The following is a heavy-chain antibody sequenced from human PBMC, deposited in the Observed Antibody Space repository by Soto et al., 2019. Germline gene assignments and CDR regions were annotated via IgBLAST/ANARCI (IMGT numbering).Heavy chain of an antibody. Sequence: QVQLVQSGAEVKKPGSSVRVSCKASGGTFSSYAINWVRQAPGQGLEWVGGIIPIFNTANYGPKFQGRVTITVDEPTSTAYMDLSSLRSEDAAVYYCAADRITETAVFSDWGQGTLVTVSS. CDR1: GGTFSSYA. CDR3: AADRITETAVFSD. V-gene: IGHV1-69*01. J-gene: IGHJ4*02. CDR2: IIPIFNTA. D-gene: IGHD1-7*01.